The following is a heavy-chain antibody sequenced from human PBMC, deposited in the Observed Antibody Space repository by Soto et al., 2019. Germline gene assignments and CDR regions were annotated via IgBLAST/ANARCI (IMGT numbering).Heavy chain of an antibody. V-gene: IGHV4-39*01. CDR2: IYYSGST. Sequence: SETLSLTCAVSGGSISSSNYYWGWIRQPPGKGLEWIGTIYYSGSTYYNPSLKSRVTISVDTSKNQFSLKLSSVTAADTAVYYCARRSDIVPVDYWGQGTLVTVSS. CDR1: GGSISSSNYY. CDR3: ARRSDIVPVDY. J-gene: IGHJ4*02. D-gene: IGHD2-15*01.